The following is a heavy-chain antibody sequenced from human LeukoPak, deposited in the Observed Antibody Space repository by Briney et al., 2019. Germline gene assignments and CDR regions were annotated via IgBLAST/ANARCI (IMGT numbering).Heavy chain of an antibody. V-gene: IGHV4-31*03. CDR3: ARGKIFGVAPLWPDAFDI. D-gene: IGHD3-3*01. J-gene: IGHJ3*02. Sequence: SETLSLTCTVSGGSISSGGYYWSWIRQHPGKGLEWIGYIYYSGSTYYNPSLKSRVTISVDTSKNQFSLKLSSVTAADTAVYYCARGKIFGVAPLWPDAFDIWGQGTMVTVSS. CDR1: GGSISSGGYY. CDR2: IYYSGST.